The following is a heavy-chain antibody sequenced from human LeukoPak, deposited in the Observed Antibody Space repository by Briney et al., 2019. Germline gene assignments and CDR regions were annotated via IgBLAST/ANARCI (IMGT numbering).Heavy chain of an antibody. J-gene: IGHJ4*02. Sequence: GGPLRLSCAASGFTFSSYWMHWVRQAPGKGLVWVSRISDGGSTTTYADSVKGRFTISRDNAKNTLYLQMNGLRAEDTAVYYCSRSAYYDGSGNYYDYWGQGTLVTVSS. D-gene: IGHD3-22*01. V-gene: IGHV3-74*01. CDR1: GFTFSSYW. CDR2: ISDGGSTT. CDR3: SRSAYYDGSGNYYDY.